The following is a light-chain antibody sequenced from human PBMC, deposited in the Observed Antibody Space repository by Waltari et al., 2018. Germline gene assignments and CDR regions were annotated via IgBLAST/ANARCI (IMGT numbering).Light chain of an antibody. V-gene: IGLV2-23*02. CDR1: SSDVGSYNL. CDR3: CSYAGSSTFV. J-gene: IGLJ2*01. CDR2: EVS. Sequence: QSALTQPASVSGSPGQSITISCTGTSSDVGSYNLVSWYQQHPGKAPKLMIYEVSKRPSGFSNRFSGSKSGKTASLTSSGLQAEDEADYYCCSYAGSSTFVFGGGTKLTVL.